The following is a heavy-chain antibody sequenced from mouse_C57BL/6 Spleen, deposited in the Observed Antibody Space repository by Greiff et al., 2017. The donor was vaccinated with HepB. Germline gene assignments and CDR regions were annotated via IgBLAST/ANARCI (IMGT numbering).Heavy chain of an antibody. Sequence: EVQLVESGEGLVKPGGSLKLSCAASGFTFSSYAMSWVRQTPEKRLEWVAYISSGGDYIYYADTVKGRFTISRDNARNTLYLQMSSLKSEDTAMYYCTRETGTAHWYFDVWGTGTTVTVSS. J-gene: IGHJ1*03. CDR2: ISSGGDYI. CDR1: GFTFSSYA. V-gene: IGHV5-9-1*02. D-gene: IGHD4-1*01. CDR3: TRETGTAHWYFDV.